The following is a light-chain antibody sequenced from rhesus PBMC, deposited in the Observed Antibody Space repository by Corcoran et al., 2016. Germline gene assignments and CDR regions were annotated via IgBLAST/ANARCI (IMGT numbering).Light chain of an antibody. CDR2: EAF. CDR1: QGITND. V-gene: IGKV1-25*01. CDR3: QQYYSIPPT. Sequence: DIQMTQSPSSLSASVGDRVTITCRASQGITNDLAWYQQKPGETPKLHIYEAFSLQSGIPSRLSGSGSGTDFPLPIISLQSEDFATYYCQQYYSIPPTFGQGTKVELK. J-gene: IGKJ1*01.